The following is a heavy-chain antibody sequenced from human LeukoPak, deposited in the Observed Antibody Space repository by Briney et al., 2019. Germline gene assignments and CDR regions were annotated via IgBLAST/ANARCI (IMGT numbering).Heavy chain of an antibody. J-gene: IGHJ4*02. D-gene: IGHD2-21*01. CDR3: ASFGISWRSSY. Sequence: GGSLRLSCAASGFSFSSHWVHWVRQAPGKGLVWVSRISDDGSYTSNVDSVKGRFTISRDNVNHMLYLHMNSLRAEDTAVYYCASFGISWRSSYWGQGTLDTVSS. V-gene: IGHV3-74*01. CDR1: GFSFSSHW. CDR2: ISDDGSYT.